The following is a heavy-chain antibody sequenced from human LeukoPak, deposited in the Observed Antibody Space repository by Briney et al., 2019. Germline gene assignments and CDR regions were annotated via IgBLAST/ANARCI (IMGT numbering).Heavy chain of an antibody. Sequence: GSLRPSWAASGFTFSNHWMHWVRQAPGKGLVWVSRINTDGSSTTYADSVKGRFTISRDNAKNTLYLQMNSLRAEDTAVYYCARDRGFGELYDWFDPWGQGTLVTVSS. D-gene: IGHD3-10*01. CDR3: ARDRGFGELYDWFDP. CDR1: GFTFSNHW. J-gene: IGHJ5*02. CDR2: INTDGSST. V-gene: IGHV3-74*01.